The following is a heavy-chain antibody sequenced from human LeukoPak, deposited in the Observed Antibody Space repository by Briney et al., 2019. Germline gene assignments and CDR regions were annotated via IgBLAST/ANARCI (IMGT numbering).Heavy chain of an antibody. D-gene: IGHD3-22*01. CDR2: ISYSGAT. Sequence: SETLSLTCSVSGGSLSFYYWSWIRQPPGKGLEWIGYISYSGATNYNPSLKSRVTISVDTSKNQFSLKVNSVIAADTAVYYCARVSPAIESSGYYFDYWGQGTLVTVSS. V-gene: IGHV4-59*01. J-gene: IGHJ4*02. CDR3: ARVSPAIESSGYYFDY. CDR1: GGSLSFYY.